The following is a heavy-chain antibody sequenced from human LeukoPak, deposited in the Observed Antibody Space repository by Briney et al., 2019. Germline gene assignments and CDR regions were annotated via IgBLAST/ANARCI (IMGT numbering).Heavy chain of an antibody. CDR1: GFAFSRFE. CDR3: SRSRRGFGYFDY. Sequence: GGSLRLSCVASGFAFSRFEMNWVRQAPGKGLEWISHISTGTYIAYTDSVKGRFTISRDNAKNSLYLQMNSLRAEDTAVYYCSRSRRGFGYFDYWGQGTLVTVSS. J-gene: IGHJ4*02. V-gene: IGHV3-48*03. D-gene: IGHD3-3*01. CDR2: ISTGTYI.